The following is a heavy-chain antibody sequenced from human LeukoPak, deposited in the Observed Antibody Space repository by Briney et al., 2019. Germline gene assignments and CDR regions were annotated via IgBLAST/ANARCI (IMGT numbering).Heavy chain of an antibody. V-gene: IGHV3-74*01. CDR2: INSDGSST. D-gene: IGHD3-9*01. J-gene: IGHJ6*02. CDR3: ARSDFDWLLYYYYGMDV. Sequence: GGSLRPSCAASGFTFSSYWMHWVRQAPGKGLVWVSRINSDGSSTSYADSVKGRFTISRDNAKNTLYLQMNSLRAEDTAVYYCARSDFDWLLYYYYGMDVWGQGTTVTVSS. CDR1: GFTFSSYW.